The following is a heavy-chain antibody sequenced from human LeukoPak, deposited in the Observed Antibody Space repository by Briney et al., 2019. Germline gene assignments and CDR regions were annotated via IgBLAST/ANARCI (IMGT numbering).Heavy chain of an antibody. CDR2: ISTYNGNT. Sequence: ASVKVSCKASGYSFTTYGISWVRQAPGQGLEWMGWISTYNGNTNYAQKLQDRVTMTTDTSTSTAYMELRSLRSDDTAVYYCAKGVTHWRVVYFDYWGQGTLVTVSS. D-gene: IGHD3-10*01. CDR3: AKGVTHWRVVYFDY. J-gene: IGHJ4*02. V-gene: IGHV1-18*01. CDR1: GYSFTTYG.